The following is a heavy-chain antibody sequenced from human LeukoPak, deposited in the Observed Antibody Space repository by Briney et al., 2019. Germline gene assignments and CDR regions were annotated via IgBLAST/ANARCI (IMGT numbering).Heavy chain of an antibody. CDR2: MKQDGSER. CDR3: ARDQQGGSFDI. CDR1: GFTVSSNY. Sequence: GGSLRLSCAASGFTVSSNYMSWVRQAPGKGLEWVANMKQDGSERYYVDSVTGRFTISRDNAKNSLYLQMNSLRAEDTAVYYCARDQQGGSFDIWGQGTMVTVSS. J-gene: IGHJ3*02. D-gene: IGHD1/OR15-1a*01. V-gene: IGHV3-7*01.